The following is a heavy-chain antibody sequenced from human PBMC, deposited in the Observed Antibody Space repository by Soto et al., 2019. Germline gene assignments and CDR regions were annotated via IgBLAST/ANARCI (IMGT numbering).Heavy chain of an antibody. J-gene: IGHJ4*02. CDR3: ARTYSSSWSYFDY. CDR1: GFTVSSNY. D-gene: IGHD6-13*01. Sequence: EVQLVESGGGLVQPGGSLRLSCAASGFTVSSNYMRWVRQAPGKGLEWVSVIYSGGSTYDADSVKGRFTISRDNPKNTLDLQMNSLRAEDTAVYYCARTYSSSWSYFDYWGQGTLVTVSS. V-gene: IGHV3-66*01. CDR2: IYSGGST.